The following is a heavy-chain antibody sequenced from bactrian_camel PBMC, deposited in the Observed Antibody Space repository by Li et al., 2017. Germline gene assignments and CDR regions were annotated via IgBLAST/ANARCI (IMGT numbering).Heavy chain of an antibody. Sequence: HVQLVESGGGSVQAGGSLRLSCAASGYSDGNYCMAWFRQAAGKEREGVAAVDNDGITSYADSVKGRFIIDNRTAKDTLALQTNSLKPEDTAMYYCAARRGGYCDLVAPTFTNWGQGTQVTVS. J-gene: IGHJ4*01. CDR1: GYSDGNYC. CDR3: AARRGGYCDLVAPTFTN. D-gene: IGHD2*01. V-gene: IGHV3S55*01. CDR2: VDNDGIT.